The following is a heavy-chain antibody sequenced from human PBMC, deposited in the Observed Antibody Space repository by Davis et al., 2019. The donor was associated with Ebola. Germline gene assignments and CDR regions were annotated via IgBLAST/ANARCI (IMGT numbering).Heavy chain of an antibody. J-gene: IGHJ6*02. CDR2: IYHSGDT. CDR1: GGSISDYTYY. Sequence: SETLSLTCAVFGGSISDYTYYWAWIRQPPGKALEWIGSIYHSGDTYYNPSLMSRLTISVDTSKNQFSLKLSSVTAADTAVYYCATSLIVLVPTATPAYYYGMDVWGQGTTVTVSS. V-gene: IGHV4-39*01. D-gene: IGHD2-2*02. CDR3: ATSLIVLVPTATPAYYYGMDV.